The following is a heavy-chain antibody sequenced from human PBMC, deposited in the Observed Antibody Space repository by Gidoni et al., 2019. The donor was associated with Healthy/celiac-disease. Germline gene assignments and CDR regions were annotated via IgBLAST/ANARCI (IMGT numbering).Heavy chain of an antibody. J-gene: IGHJ5*02. D-gene: IGHD1-7*01. V-gene: IGHV4-34*01. CDR1: GGSVSGYY. CDR2: INHSGST. Sequence: QVQLQQWGAGLLKPSETLSLTCAVYGGSVSGYYWSWIRQPPGKGLEWIWEINHSGSTNYNPSLKSRVTISVDTSKNQFSLKLSSVPAADTAVYYCARGRGITGTTYWFDPWGQGTLVTVSS. CDR3: ARGRGITGTTYWFDP.